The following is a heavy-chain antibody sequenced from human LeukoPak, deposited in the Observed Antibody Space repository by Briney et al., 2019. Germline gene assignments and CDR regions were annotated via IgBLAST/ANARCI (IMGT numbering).Heavy chain of an antibody. CDR2: INPNSGGT. V-gene: IGHV1-2*02. J-gene: IGHJ4*02. CDR3: ARLQQIWGYATLDY. Sequence: AASVKVSCKASGYTFTSYGISWVRQAPGQGLEWMGWINPNSGGTNYAQKFQGRVTMTRDTSISTAYMELSRLRSDDTAVYYCARLQQIWGYATLDYWGQGTLVTVS. D-gene: IGHD7-27*01. CDR1: GYTFTSYG.